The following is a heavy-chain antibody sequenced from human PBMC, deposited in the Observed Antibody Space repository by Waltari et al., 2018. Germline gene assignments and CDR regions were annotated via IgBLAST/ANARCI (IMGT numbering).Heavy chain of an antibody. CDR2: ISISGTTI. CDR3: ARGGGSHFDY. CDR1: GFNFSDDY. D-gene: IGHD1-26*01. J-gene: IGHJ4*02. Sequence: QVQLVESGGGLVKPGGSLRLSCAASGFNFSDDYMSWIRQAPGNGLEWVSSISISGTTIHYADSVKGRFTISRDNAKKSLYLHMSSLRPEDTAVYYCARGGGSHFDYWGQGTLVTVSS. V-gene: IGHV3-11*01.